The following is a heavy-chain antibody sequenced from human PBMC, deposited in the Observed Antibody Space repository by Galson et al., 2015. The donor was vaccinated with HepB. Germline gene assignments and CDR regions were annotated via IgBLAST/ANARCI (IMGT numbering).Heavy chain of an antibody. CDR2: INAGNGNT. D-gene: IGHD5-12*01. V-gene: IGHV1-3*01. Sequence: SVKVSCKASGYTFTSYAMHWVRQAPGQRLEWMGWINAGNGNTKYSQKFQGRVTTTRDTSASTAYMELSSLRSEDTAVYYCARDRYSGYDGDYYFDYWGQGTLVTVSS. J-gene: IGHJ4*02. CDR1: GYTFTSYA. CDR3: ARDRYSGYDGDYYFDY.